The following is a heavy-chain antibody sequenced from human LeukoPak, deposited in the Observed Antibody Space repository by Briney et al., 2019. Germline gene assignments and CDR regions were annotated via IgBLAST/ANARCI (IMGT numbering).Heavy chain of an antibody. CDR2: IYPSGST. CDR3: ARRASSMVDV. Sequence: SETLSLTCTVSGGSISSYYWSWIRHPAGKGLEWIGRIYPSGSTNYSPSLKSRVAMSIDTSKRQFSLKLNSVAAADTAVYYCARRASSMVDVWGKGTTVTVSS. J-gene: IGHJ6*04. V-gene: IGHV4-4*07. CDR1: GGSISSYY. D-gene: IGHD6-13*01.